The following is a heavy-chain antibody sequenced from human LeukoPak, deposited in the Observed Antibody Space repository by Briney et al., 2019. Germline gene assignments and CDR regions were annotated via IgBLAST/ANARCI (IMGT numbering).Heavy chain of an antibody. J-gene: IGHJ4*02. CDR1: GFTVSSKY. Sequence: GGSLGLSCAVSGFTVSSKYMSWVRQAPGKGLEWGSVIGGSNGITFYVGSVKGRFTISRDNSKDTLYLQMNSLRAEDTAVYYCARNENSGWGYFDYWGQGTLVTVSS. V-gene: IGHV3-23*01. D-gene: IGHD5-12*01. CDR2: IGGSNGIT. CDR3: ARNENSGWGYFDY.